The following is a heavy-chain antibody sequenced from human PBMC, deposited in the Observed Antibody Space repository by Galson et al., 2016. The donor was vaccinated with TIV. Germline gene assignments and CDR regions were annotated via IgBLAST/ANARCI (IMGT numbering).Heavy chain of an antibody. J-gene: IGHJ3*01. CDR1: GLSFRNYV. V-gene: IGHV3-23*01. D-gene: IGHD1-26*01. CDR2: LSLSGAYT. CDR3: AKVGKSGDYSWDAFDV. Sequence: SLRLSCAASGLSFRNYVMSWVRLAPGKGLEWVSSLSLSGAYTYYADSVKGRFTISRDNSKYTLFLQLNSLRAEDTAIYFCAKVGKSGDYSWDAFDVWGQGTVVNVSS.